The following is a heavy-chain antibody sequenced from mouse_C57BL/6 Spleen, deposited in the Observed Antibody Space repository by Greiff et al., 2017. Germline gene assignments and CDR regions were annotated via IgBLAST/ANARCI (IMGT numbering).Heavy chain of an antibody. CDR1: GYTFTSYW. V-gene: IGHV1-64*01. CDR3: ARGGTGSVYCDY. D-gene: IGHD4-1*01. Sequence: QVQLQQPGAELVKPGASVKLSCKASGYTFTSYWMHWVKQRPGQGLEWIGMIHPNSGSTNYNEKFKSKATLTVDKSSSTAYMQLSSLTSEDSAVYYCARGGTGSVYCDYWGQGTTLTVSS. J-gene: IGHJ2*01. CDR2: IHPNSGST.